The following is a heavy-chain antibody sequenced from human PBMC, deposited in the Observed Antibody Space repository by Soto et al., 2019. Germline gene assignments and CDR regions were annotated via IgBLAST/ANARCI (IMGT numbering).Heavy chain of an antibody. CDR3: ASGDYADYYYGMDV. CDR1: GFTFSSYA. J-gene: IGHJ6*02. Sequence: GGSLRLSCAASGFTFSSYAMHWVRQAPGKGLEWVAVISYDGSNKYYADSVKGRFTISRDNSKNTLYLQMNSLRAEDTAVYYCASGDYADYYYGMDVWGQGTTVTVSS. D-gene: IGHD4-17*01. CDR2: ISYDGSNK. V-gene: IGHV3-30-3*01.